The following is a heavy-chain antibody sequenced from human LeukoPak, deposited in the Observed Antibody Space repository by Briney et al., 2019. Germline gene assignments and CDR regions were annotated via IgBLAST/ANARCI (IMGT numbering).Heavy chain of an antibody. Sequence: GGSLRLSCAASGFNFSSFVMHWVRQAPGTGLEGVAVIWYDGSNKYYADSVKGRFTISRDNSKNTLYLQMNSLRAEDTAVYYCARGPSAYPKCFDYWGQGTLVTVSS. D-gene: IGHD5-12*01. V-gene: IGHV3-33*01. CDR3: ARGPSAYPKCFDY. J-gene: IGHJ4*02. CDR1: GFNFSSFV. CDR2: IWYDGSNK.